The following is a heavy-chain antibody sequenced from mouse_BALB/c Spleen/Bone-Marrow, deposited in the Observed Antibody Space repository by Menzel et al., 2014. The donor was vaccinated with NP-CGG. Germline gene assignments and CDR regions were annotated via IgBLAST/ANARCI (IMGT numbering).Heavy chain of an antibody. D-gene: IGHD1-1*01. CDR2: IYPGDGDS. Sequence: QVQLQQPGPELVRPGASVKISCKASGYEFSDSWMNWVKQRPGQGLEWIGRIYPGDGDSIYNGKFKGKATLTSDKFSSTAYMQLSSLTSVDSAVYFCARSLSVVTPMDYRGQGTSVTVSS. CDR1: GYEFSDSW. V-gene: IGHV1-82*01. J-gene: IGHJ4*01. CDR3: ARSLSVVTPMDY.